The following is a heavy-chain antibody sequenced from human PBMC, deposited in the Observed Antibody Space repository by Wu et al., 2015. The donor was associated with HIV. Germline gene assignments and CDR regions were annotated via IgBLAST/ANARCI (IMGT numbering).Heavy chain of an antibody. CDR3: ARGSYYYDSSGYYTQGDAFDI. Sequence: QVQLVQSGAEVKKPGASVKVSCKASGYTFTSYYMHWVRQAPGQGLEWMGIINPSGGSTSYAQKFQGRVTMTRDTSTSTVYMELSSLRSEDTAVYYCARGSYYYDSSGYYTQGDAFDIWGQGTMVTVSS. CDR1: GYTFTSYY. J-gene: IGHJ3*02. D-gene: IGHD3-22*01. CDR2: INPSGGST. V-gene: IGHV1-46*01.